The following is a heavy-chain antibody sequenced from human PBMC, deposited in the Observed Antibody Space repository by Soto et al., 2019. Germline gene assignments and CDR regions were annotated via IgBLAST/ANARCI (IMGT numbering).Heavy chain of an antibody. D-gene: IGHD2-15*01. CDR3: ARGGIAATGTYYYYYMDV. V-gene: IGHV1-2*04. J-gene: IGHJ6*03. CDR2: INPNSGGT. CDR1: GYTFTGYY. Sequence: ASVKVSCKASGYTFTGYYMHWVRQAPGQGLEWKGWINPNSGGTNYAQKFQGWVTMTRDTSISTAYMELSRLRSDDTAVYYCARGGIAATGTYYYYYMDVWGKGTTVTVSS.